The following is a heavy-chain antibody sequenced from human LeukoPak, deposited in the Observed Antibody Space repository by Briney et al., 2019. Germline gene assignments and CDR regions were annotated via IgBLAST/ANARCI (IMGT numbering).Heavy chain of an antibody. CDR3: TSGRTYFYGSDS. Sequence: SQTLSLTCTVSGDSITYGNYYCNWIRQPAGKGLEWIGRIYASGNTNYNPSLKSRVTMSVDTSNNQFSLSLYSVIAADTAVYYCTSGRTYFYGSDSWGQGTLVIVSS. J-gene: IGHJ5*01. D-gene: IGHD3-10*01. CDR1: GDSITYGNYY. V-gene: IGHV4-61*02. CDR2: IYASGNT.